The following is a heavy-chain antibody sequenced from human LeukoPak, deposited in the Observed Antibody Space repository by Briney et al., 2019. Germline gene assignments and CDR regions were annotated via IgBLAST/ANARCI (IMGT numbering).Heavy chain of an antibody. V-gene: IGHV4-59*01. CDR1: GGSISSYY. J-gene: IGHJ5*02. CDR3: ARVLGLSSWYDP. D-gene: IGHD6-13*01. CDR2: IYYSGST. Sequence: SETLSLTCTVSGGSISSYYWSWIRQPPGKGLEWIGYIYYSGSTNYNPSLKSRVTISVDTSKKQLSLKLSSVTAADTAVYYCARVLGLSSWYDPWGQGTPVTVSS.